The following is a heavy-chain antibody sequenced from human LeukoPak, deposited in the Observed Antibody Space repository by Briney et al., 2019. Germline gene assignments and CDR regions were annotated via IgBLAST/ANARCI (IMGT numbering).Heavy chain of an antibody. J-gene: IGHJ4*02. CDR1: GGSVSSGSYY. CDR3: ARVGVAVAEVSYFDY. D-gene: IGHD6-19*01. CDR2: IYYSGST. Sequence: SETLSLTCTVSGGSVSSGSYYWSWIRQPPGKGLEWIGYIYYSGSTNYNPSLKSRVTISVDTSKNQFSLKLSSVTAADTAVYYCARVGVAVAEVSYFDYWGQGTLATVSS. V-gene: IGHV4-61*01.